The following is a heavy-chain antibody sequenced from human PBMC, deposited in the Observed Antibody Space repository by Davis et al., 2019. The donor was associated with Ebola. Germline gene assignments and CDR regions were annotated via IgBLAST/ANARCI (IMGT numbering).Heavy chain of an antibody. CDR2: IYPDDSDT. J-gene: IGHJ4*02. CDR1: GFSFTSHW. Sequence: GESLKTSCKGSGFSFTSHWIIWVRHMPGKGLELMGIIYPDDSDTRYSPSLQGQVTISADKSISTAYLQWSSLQASDTAIYFCARRGDFGFFFDYWGQGTLVTVSS. CDR3: ARRGDFGFFFDY. D-gene: IGHD4-17*01. V-gene: IGHV5-51*01.